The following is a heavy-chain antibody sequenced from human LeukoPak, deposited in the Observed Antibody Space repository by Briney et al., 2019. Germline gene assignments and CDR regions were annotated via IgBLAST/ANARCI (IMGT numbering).Heavy chain of an antibody. CDR1: GFTFSSYS. Sequence: GGSLRLSCAASGFTFSSYSMNWVRQAPGKGLEWVSSISSSSSYIYYADSVKGRFTISRDNAKNSLYRQMNSLRAEDTAVYYCARGALVAGTSDYWGQGTLVTVSS. J-gene: IGHJ4*02. CDR3: ARGALVAGTSDY. D-gene: IGHD6-19*01. CDR2: ISSSSSYI. V-gene: IGHV3-21*01.